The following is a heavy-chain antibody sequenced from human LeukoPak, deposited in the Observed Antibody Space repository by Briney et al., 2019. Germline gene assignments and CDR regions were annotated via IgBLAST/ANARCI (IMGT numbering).Heavy chain of an antibody. CDR3: ARVRGAGLHYYYMDV. CDR2: ISYDGSNK. CDR1: GFTFSSYA. Sequence: PGGSLRLSCAASGFTFSSYAMHWVRQAPGKGLEWVAVISYDGSNKYYADSVKGRFTISRDNSKNTLYLQMNSLRAEDTAVYYCARVRGAGLHYYYMDVWGKGTTVTVSS. V-gene: IGHV3-30-3*01. J-gene: IGHJ6*03. D-gene: IGHD1-26*01.